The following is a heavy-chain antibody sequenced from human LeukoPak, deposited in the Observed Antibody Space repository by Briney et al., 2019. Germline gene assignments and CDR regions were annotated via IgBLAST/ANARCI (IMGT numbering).Heavy chain of an antibody. V-gene: IGHV3-30*04. CDR2: ISYDGSNK. D-gene: IGHD6-19*01. CDR3: SRVGGSCWYIDY. CDR1: GFTFSSYA. J-gene: IGHJ4*02. Sequence: PGGSLRLSCAASGFTFSSYAMRWVRQAPGKGLDWVAVISYDGSNKYYADSVNGRFTISRYNSKNTLYLQMNSLRAEDTAVYYCSRVGGSCWYIDYWGQGTLATVSS.